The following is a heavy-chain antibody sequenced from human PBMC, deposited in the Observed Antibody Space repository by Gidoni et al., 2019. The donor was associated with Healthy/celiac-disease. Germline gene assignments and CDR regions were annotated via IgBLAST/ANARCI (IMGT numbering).Heavy chain of an antibody. D-gene: IGHD6-19*01. CDR3: ARELVVAGTYYFDY. CDR1: GFTFSSYA. CDR2: ISYDGSNK. Sequence: QVQLVESGGGVVQPGRSLRLSCAAPGFTFSSYAMHWVRQAPGKGLEWVAVISYDGSNKYYADSVKGRFTISRDNSKNTLYLQMNSLRAEDTAVYYCARELVVAGTYYFDYWGQGTLVTVSS. V-gene: IGHV3-30*01. J-gene: IGHJ4*02.